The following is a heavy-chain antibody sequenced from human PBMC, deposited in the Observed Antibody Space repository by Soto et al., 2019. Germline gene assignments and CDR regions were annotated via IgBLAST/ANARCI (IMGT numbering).Heavy chain of an antibody. J-gene: IGHJ4*02. CDR2: INPNSGGT. Sequence: KFSGDHNGMGGAAPGQGLEWMGWINPNSGGTNYAQKFQGWVTMTRDTSISTAYMELSRLRSDDTAVYYCAVYGDYRINYFDYWGQGTLVTVSS. D-gene: IGHD4-17*01. CDR1: KFSGDH. V-gene: IGHV1-2*04. CDR3: AVYGDYRINYFDY.